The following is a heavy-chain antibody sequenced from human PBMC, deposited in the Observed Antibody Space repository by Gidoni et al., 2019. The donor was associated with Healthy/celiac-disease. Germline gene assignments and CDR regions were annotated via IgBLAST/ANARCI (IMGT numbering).Heavy chain of an antibody. D-gene: IGHD2-15*01. J-gene: IGHJ3*02. CDR1: GLPFSSYA. Sequence: EVQLLESGGGLAQPGGSLRLSCAASGLPFSSYAMSWVRQAPGKGLEWVSAIRGSGGSTYYADSVKGRFTISRDNAKNTLYLQMNSLRAEDTAVYYCAKAKGYCSGGSCGNAFDIWGQGTMVTVSS. CDR2: IRGSGGST. V-gene: IGHV3-23*01. CDR3: AKAKGYCSGGSCGNAFDI.